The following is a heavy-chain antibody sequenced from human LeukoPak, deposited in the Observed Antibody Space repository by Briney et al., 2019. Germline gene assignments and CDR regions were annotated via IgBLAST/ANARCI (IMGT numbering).Heavy chain of an antibody. CDR3: AKDRLGYCSSTNCYSWD. CDR1: GFTFSSYW. D-gene: IGHD2-2*01. Sequence: GGSLRLSCAASGFTFSSYWVHWVRQAPGRGLVWVSRINPDGSTTNYADSVKGRFTISRDNAKNTLYLQMNSLRAEDTAVYYCAKDRLGYCSSTNCYSWDWGQGTLVTVSS. V-gene: IGHV3-74*01. CDR2: INPDGSTT. J-gene: IGHJ4*02.